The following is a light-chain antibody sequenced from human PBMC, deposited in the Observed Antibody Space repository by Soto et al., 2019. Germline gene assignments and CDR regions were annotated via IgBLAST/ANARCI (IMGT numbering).Light chain of an antibody. CDR1: SSDVGGYNY. V-gene: IGLV2-14*03. CDR2: DVS. J-gene: IGLJ3*02. CDR3: SSYGSTTRV. Sequence: QSALTQPASVSGSPGQSITISCTGTSSDVGGYNYVSWYQHHTGKAHKLMIYDVSNRPSGVSNRFSGSKSGHTASLTIFGLQADDEADYYCSSYGSTTRVFGGGTKLTVL.